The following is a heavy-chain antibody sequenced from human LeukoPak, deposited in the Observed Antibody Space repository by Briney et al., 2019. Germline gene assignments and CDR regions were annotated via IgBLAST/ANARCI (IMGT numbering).Heavy chain of an antibody. V-gene: IGHV4-61*01. D-gene: IGHD2-21*01. CDR3: ARSLGGDYCYY. CDR2: IYYSWST. CDR1: GGSISSGRYY. J-gene: IGHJ4*02. Sequence: PSETLSLTCTVSGGSISSGRYYWSWLRQPPGKGLQRFGYIYYSWSTNANPSLNTRATISAETSKNKFSLKLSSVTAAHTAVYYCARSLGGDYCYYWGQGTLVTVSS.